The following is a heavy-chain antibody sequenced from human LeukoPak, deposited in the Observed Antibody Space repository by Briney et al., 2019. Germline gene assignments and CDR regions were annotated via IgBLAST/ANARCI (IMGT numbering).Heavy chain of an antibody. CDR3: AKQRAGSAWFTLDF. J-gene: IGHJ4*02. D-gene: IGHD6-19*01. V-gene: IGHV3-21*04. Sequence: GGSLRLSCAASGFTFNNYNMNWVRQAPGKGLEWVSSISSSSTYIYYADSVKGRFTISRDNSKNTLYLQMSSLRAEDTALYYCAKQRAGSAWFTLDFWGPGTLVTVSS. CDR1: GFTFNNYN. CDR2: ISSSSTYI.